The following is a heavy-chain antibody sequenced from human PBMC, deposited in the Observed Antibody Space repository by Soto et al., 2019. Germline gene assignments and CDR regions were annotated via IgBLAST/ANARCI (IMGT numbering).Heavy chain of an antibody. Sequence: GGSLRLSCAASGFTFSSYAMSWVRQAPGKGLEWVSAISGSGGSTYYADSVKGRFTMSRDNSKNTLYLQMNSLRAEDTAVYYCAKDAEIVVVIALDYWGQGTLVTVSS. CDR2: ISGSGGST. CDR3: AKDAEIVVVIALDY. CDR1: GFTFSSYA. V-gene: IGHV3-23*01. D-gene: IGHD3-22*01. J-gene: IGHJ4*02.